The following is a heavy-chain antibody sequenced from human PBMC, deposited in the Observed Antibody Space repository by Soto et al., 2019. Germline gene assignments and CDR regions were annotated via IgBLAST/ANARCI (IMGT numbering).Heavy chain of an antibody. V-gene: IGHV3-21*01. J-gene: IGHJ4*02. CDR3: ARGGTADPFDF. CDR1: GFTFISYS. CDR2: MSPDSAYI. Sequence: GGSMRLSCAASGFTFISYSMNWVRQAPGKGLEWVSSMSPDSAYIYYADSMKGRFTISRDNAKSSLYLQLDSLRAEDTAVYYCARGGTADPFDFWGQGTLVTVSS.